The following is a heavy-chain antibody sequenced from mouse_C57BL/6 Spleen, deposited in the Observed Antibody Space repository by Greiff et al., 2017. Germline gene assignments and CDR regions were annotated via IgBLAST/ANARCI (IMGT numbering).Heavy chain of an antibody. CDR1: GYTFTDYE. CDR2: IDPETGGT. Sequence: QVQLQQSGAELVRPGASVTLSCKASGYTFTDYEMHWVKQTPVHGLEWIGAIDPETGGTAYNQKFKGKAILTADKSSSTAYMELRSLTSEDSAVYYCTRRLLTYWYFEVWGTGTTVTVSS. V-gene: IGHV1-15*01. CDR3: TRRLLTYWYFEV. J-gene: IGHJ1*03.